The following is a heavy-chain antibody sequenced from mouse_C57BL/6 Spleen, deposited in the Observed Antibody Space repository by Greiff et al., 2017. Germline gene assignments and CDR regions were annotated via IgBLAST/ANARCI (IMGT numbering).Heavy chain of an antibody. Sequence: EVKLMESGPELVKPGASVKISCKASGYSFTGYYMNWVKQSPEKSLEWIGEINPSTGGTTYNQKFKAKATLTVDKSSSTAYMQLKSLTSEDSAVYYYARGGGGTLYFDYWGQGTTLTVSS. CDR2: INPSTGGT. D-gene: IGHD4-1*01. J-gene: IGHJ2*01. V-gene: IGHV1-42*01. CDR1: GYSFTGYY. CDR3: ARGGGGTLYFDY.